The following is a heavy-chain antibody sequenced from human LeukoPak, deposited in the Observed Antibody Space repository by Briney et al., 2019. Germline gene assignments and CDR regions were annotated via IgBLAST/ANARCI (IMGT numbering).Heavy chain of an antibody. J-gene: IGHJ5*01. CDR2: ISWNGGST. D-gene: IGHD2-15*01. CDR3: ARDIDWLDC. V-gene: IGHV3-20*04. CDR1: GFTFDDFG. Sequence: GGSLRLSCAASGFTFDDFGMSWVRQTPGKGLEWVSGISWNGGSTGYADSVKGRFTISRDNAKNSLYLQMNSLRGEDTAVYYCARDIDWLDCWGQGTLVTVSS.